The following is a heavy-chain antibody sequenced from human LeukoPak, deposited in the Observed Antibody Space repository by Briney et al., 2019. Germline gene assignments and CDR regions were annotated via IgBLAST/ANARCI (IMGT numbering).Heavy chain of an antibody. D-gene: IGHD2-8*02. CDR2: IYYSGST. J-gene: IGHJ4*02. V-gene: IGHV4-39*01. CDR3: ARQSDEVLHWVDY. Sequence: SETLSLTCTVSGGSISSSSYYWGWIRQPPGKGLEWIGSIYYSGSTKDNPSLKSRVTISVDTSKNQFSLELSSVTAADTAVYYCARQSDEVLHWVDYWGQGTLVTVSS. CDR1: GGSISSSSYY.